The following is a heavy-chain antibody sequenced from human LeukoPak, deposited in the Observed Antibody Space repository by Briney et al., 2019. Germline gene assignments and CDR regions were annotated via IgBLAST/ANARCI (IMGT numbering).Heavy chain of an antibody. J-gene: IGHJ3*02. CDR2: IYYSGST. V-gene: IGHV4-59*01. CDR1: GGSFSGYY. CDR3: ARLYDPRAFDI. Sequence: PSETLSLTCAGYGGSFSGYYWSWIRQPPGKGLEWIGYIYYSGSTNYNPSLKSRVTISVDTSKNQFSLKLSSVTAADTAVYHCARLYDPRAFDIWGQGTMVTVSS. D-gene: IGHD3-22*01.